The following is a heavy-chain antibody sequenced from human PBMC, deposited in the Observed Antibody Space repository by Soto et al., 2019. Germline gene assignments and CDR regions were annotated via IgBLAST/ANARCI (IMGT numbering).Heavy chain of an antibody. CDR1: GGSISSSNW. CDR3: ARGFTWVGGVTHTPYFDY. Sequence: PSETLSLTCAVSGGSISSSNWWSWVRQPPGKGLEWIGEIYHSGSTNYNPSLKSRVTISVDKSKNQLSLKLSSVTAADTAVYYCARGFTWVGGVTHTPYFDYGGQGARVTVPS. V-gene: IGHV4-4*02. CDR2: IYHSGST. D-gene: IGHD3-10*01. J-gene: IGHJ4*02.